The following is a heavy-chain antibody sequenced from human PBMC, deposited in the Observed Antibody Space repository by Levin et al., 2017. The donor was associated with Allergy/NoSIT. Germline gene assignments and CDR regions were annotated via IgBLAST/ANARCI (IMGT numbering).Heavy chain of an antibody. CDR3: AKEGPGRDFHY. D-gene: IGHD1-14*01. V-gene: IGHV3-30*18. CDR2: ISYDGSDK. Sequence: GGSLRLSCAASGFAFSSYAMHWVRQAPGKGLEWVAFISYDGSDKYYADSVKGRFTISRDDSKNTLYLQVNSLRAEDTAAYYCAKEGPGRDFHYWGQGTLVAVSS. J-gene: IGHJ4*02. CDR1: GFAFSSYA.